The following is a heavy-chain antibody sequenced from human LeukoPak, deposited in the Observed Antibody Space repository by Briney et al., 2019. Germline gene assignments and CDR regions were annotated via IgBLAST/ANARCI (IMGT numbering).Heavy chain of an antibody. D-gene: IGHD3-22*01. CDR2: ISAYNGNT. J-gene: IGHJ4*02. V-gene: IGHV1-18*01. Sequence: PRASVKVSCKASGYTFTSYGISWVRQAPGQGLEWMGWISAYNGNTNYAQKLQGRVTMTTDTSTSTAYMELRSLRSDDTAVYYCARTESFFDSSGYLVYWGQGTLVTVSS. CDR3: ARTESFFDSSGYLVY. CDR1: GYTFTSYG.